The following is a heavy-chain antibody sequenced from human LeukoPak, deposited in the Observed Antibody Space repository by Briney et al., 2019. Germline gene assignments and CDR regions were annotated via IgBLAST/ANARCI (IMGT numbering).Heavy chain of an antibody. Sequence: SQTLSLTCAVSGGSISSGGYSWSWIRQPPGKGLEWIGYIYHSGSTYYNPSLKSRVTISVDRSKNHFSLKLSSVTAADTAVYYCARVYYDFPWLDPWGQGTLVTVSS. V-gene: IGHV4-30-2*01. CDR3: ARVYYDFPWLDP. D-gene: IGHD3-3*01. J-gene: IGHJ5*02. CDR2: IYHSGST. CDR1: GGSISSGGYS.